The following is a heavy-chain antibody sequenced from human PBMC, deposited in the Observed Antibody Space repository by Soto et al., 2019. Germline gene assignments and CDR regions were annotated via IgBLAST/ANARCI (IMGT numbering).Heavy chain of an antibody. Sequence: QVQLVQSGAEVKKPGASVKVSCKASGYTFSSKGVSWVRQAPGQGLEWMGWISTFNGNAHYAQKFQGRVTMTTDTSTNTAYMELGSLNSDDTAVYYCARLNGYSSGWYDYWGQGTLVTVSS. CDR1: GYTFSSKG. CDR3: ARLNGYSSGWYDY. CDR2: ISTFNGNA. J-gene: IGHJ4*02. D-gene: IGHD6-19*01. V-gene: IGHV1-18*01.